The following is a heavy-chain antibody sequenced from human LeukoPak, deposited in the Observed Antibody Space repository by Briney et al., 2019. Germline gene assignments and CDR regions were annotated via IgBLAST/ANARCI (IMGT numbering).Heavy chain of an antibody. CDR1: GDSISNHNYF. J-gene: IGHJ4*02. CDR2: IHYIGST. D-gene: IGHD6-19*01. CDR3: ATSVYSSGWHPFFDY. Sequence: KPSETLSLTCTVSGDSISNHNYFWGWIRQPPGKGLEWIGSIHYIGSTYFNLSLKSRVTVSVDTSTNHFSLKLTSVTAADTGVYYCATSVYSSGWHPFFDYWGQGAPVIVSS. V-gene: IGHV4-39*02.